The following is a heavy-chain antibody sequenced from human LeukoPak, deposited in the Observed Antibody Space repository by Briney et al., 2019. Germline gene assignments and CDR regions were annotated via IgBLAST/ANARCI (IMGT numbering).Heavy chain of an antibody. CDR2: ISSNGGST. V-gene: IGHV3-64*01. CDR1: GFTFSSYS. D-gene: IGHD6-13*01. J-gene: IGHJ6*03. Sequence: GGSLRLSCAASGFTFSSYSMHWVRQAPGKGLEYVSAISSNGGSTYYANSVKGRFTISRDNSKNTLYLQMGSLRDEDMAVYYCARRWGSSWYSDYYYYMDVWGKGTTVTISS. CDR3: ARRWGSSWYSDYYYYMDV.